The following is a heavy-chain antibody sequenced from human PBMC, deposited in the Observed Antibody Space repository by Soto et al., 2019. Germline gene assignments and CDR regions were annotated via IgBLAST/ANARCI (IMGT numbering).Heavy chain of an antibody. CDR2: ISGSGGST. D-gene: IGHD1-1*01. CDR3: AKEQGYNWRISSDY. CDR1: GFIFSSYA. J-gene: IGHJ4*02. Sequence: GGSLRLSCAASGFIFSSYAMSWVRQAPGKGLEWVSAISGSGGSTYYADSVKGRFTISRDNSKNTLYLQMNSLRAEDTAVYYSAKEQGYNWRISSDYWGQGTLVNVSS. V-gene: IGHV3-23*01.